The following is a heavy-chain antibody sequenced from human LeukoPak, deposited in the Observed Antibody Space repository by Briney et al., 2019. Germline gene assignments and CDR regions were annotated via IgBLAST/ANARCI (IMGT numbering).Heavy chain of an antibody. V-gene: IGHV1-18*01. CDR1: GYIFTSYG. Sequence: ASVKVSCKASGYIFTSYGIGWVRQAPGQGLEWMGWISTYNGNTNYVQRLQGRVTMTTDTPTNTVHMELWSLRSDDAAVYYCARVGYTSGCDHWGQGTLVTVSS. J-gene: IGHJ4*02. D-gene: IGHD3-3*01. CDR2: ISTYNGNT. CDR3: ARVGYTSGCDH.